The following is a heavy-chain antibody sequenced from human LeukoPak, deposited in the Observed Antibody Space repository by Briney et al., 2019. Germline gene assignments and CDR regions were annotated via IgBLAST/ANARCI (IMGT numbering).Heavy chain of an antibody. J-gene: IGHJ4*02. V-gene: IGHV4-59*02. Sequence: SETLSLTCTISGGSVSDYYWSWIRQSPGKGLEWIGYIYHTGSTSYSPSLKSRVTISADTSQNQFSLKLSSVTAEDTAVYYCARGGDDFWSGVDYWGQGTLVTVSS. D-gene: IGHD3-3*01. CDR2: IYHTGST. CDR1: GGSVSDYY. CDR3: ARGGDDFWSGVDY.